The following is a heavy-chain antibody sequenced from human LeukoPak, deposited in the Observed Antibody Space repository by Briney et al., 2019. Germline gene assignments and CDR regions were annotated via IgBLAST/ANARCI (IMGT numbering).Heavy chain of an antibody. CDR1: GGSFSGYY. Sequence: SETLSLTCAVCGGSFSGYYWSWIRQPPGKGLEWIGEINHSGSTNYNPSLKSRVTISVDTSKNQFSLKLSSVTAADTAVYYCARGRLSSTSCYDYWGQGTLVTVSS. CDR2: INHSGST. V-gene: IGHV4-34*01. CDR3: ARGRLSSTSCYDY. D-gene: IGHD2-2*01. J-gene: IGHJ4*02.